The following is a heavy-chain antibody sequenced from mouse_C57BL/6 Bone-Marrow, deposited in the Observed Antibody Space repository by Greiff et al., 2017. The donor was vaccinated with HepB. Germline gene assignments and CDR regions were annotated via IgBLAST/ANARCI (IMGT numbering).Heavy chain of an antibody. V-gene: IGHV1-52*01. Sequence: QVQLQQSGAELVRPGSSVKLSCKASGYTFTSYWMHWVKQRPIQGLEWIGNIDPSDSETHYNQKFKDKATLTVDKSSSTAYMQLSSLTSEDSAVYYCAGGYGNPWFAYWGQGTLVTVSA. D-gene: IGHD2-1*01. J-gene: IGHJ3*01. CDR3: AGGYGNPWFAY. CDR1: GYTFTSYW. CDR2: IDPSDSET.